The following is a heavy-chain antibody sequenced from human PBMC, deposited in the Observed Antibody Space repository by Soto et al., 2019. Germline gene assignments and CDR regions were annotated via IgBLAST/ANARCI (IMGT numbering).Heavy chain of an antibody. Sequence: PGGSLRLSCAASGFTFSSYSMSWVRQAPGKGLEWVSAISGSGGSTYYADSVKGRFTISRDNSKNTLYLQMNSLRAEDTAVYYCAKAHSSGYLYYGMDVWGQGTTVTVSS. CDR2: ISGSGGST. J-gene: IGHJ6*02. CDR1: GFTFSSYS. CDR3: AKAHSSGYLYYGMDV. V-gene: IGHV3-23*01. D-gene: IGHD3-22*01.